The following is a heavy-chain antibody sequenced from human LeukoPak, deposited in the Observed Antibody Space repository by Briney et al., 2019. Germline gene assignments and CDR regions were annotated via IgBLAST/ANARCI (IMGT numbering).Heavy chain of an antibody. CDR3: ARASGSSSTNYHYGMDV. J-gene: IGHJ6*02. Sequence: ASVKVSCKASGYTFSDYYIHWVRQAPGQGLEWMGWINPSSGGADYVQKFQGRVTMTRDTSISTVYMEVSRLTSDDTAVYYCARASGSSSTNYHYGMDVWGQGTTVTVSS. V-gene: IGHV1-2*02. CDR1: GYTFSDYY. D-gene: IGHD1-26*01. CDR2: INPSSGGA.